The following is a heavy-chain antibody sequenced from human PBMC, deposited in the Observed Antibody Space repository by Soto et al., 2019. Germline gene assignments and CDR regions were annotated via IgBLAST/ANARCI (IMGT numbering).Heavy chain of an antibody. D-gene: IGHD3-22*01. V-gene: IGHV3-23*01. J-gene: IGHJ4*02. CDR3: AKDHRWLGGVHYYVSSGYYSYFDY. Sequence: TGGSLRLSCAASGFTFSSYAMSWVRQAPGKGLEWVSAISGSGGSTYYADPVKGRFTISRDNSKNTLYLQMNSLRAEDTAVYYCAKDHRWLGGVHYYVSSGYYSYFDYWGQGTLVTVSS. CDR2: ISGSGGST. CDR1: GFTFSSYA.